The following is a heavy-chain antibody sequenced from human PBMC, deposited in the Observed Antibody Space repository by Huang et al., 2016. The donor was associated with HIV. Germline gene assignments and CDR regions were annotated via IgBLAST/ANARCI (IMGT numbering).Heavy chain of an antibody. CDR1: GGSFSGYY. Sequence: QVQLHQWGAGLLKPSETLSLTCAVYGGSFSGYYWSWIRQPPGKGLEWIGESTHSRSTNYNSSLKSRVTISEETSKNQFSLKRSSVTAADTAVYYCARAPHYGSGSYYYWGQGTLVTVSS. CDR2: STHSRST. J-gene: IGHJ4*02. V-gene: IGHV4-34*01. CDR3: ARAPHYGSGSYYY. D-gene: IGHD3-10*01.